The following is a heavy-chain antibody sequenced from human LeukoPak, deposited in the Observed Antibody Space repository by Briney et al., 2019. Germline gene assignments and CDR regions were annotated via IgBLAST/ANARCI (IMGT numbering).Heavy chain of an antibody. CDR1: GGSISSYY. D-gene: IGHD6-13*01. Sequence: ETLTLTCTVSGGSISSYYWSWVRQAPGKGLEWVGRIKSKTDGGTTDYAAPVKGRFTISRDDSKNTLYLQMNSLKTEDTAVYYCTTVVPSSWDFDYWGQGTLVTVSS. CDR3: TTVVPSSWDFDY. V-gene: IGHV3-15*01. J-gene: IGHJ4*02. CDR2: IKSKTDGGTT.